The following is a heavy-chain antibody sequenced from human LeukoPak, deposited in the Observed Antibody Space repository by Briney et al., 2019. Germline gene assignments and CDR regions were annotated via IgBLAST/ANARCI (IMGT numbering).Heavy chain of an antibody. J-gene: IGHJ4*02. V-gene: IGHV3-21*01. CDR2: ISSGSSYI. CDR3: ARLTGNYGDY. CDR1: GFTFSSYS. Sequence: GGSLRLSYAASGFTFSSYSMNWVRQAPGKGLDWVSSISSGSSYIYYADSVKGRFTISRENAKNSLYLQMDSLRAEDTAVYYCARLTGNYGDYWGQGTLVTVSS. D-gene: IGHD3-10*01.